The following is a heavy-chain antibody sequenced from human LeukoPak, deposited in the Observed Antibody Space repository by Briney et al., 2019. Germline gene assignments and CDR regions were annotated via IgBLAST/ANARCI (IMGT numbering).Heavy chain of an antibody. CDR1: GGSISSYY. CDR2: IYYSGST. CDR3: ARHVPLPGYSSSWYPLDAFDI. D-gene: IGHD6-13*01. V-gene: IGHV4-59*08. J-gene: IGHJ3*02. Sequence: KPSETLSLTCTVSGGSISSYYWSWIRQPPGKGLEWIGYIYYSGSTNYNPSLKSRVTISVDTSKNQFSLKLSSVTAADTAVYYCARHVPLPGYSSSWYPLDAFDIWGQGTMVTVSS.